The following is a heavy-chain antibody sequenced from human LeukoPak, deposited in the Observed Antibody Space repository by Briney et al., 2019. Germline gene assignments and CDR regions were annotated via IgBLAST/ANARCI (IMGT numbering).Heavy chain of an antibody. CDR3: ARCHIGQLPLVEG. CDR2: IYHSGST. CDR1: GYSISSGYY. V-gene: IGHV4-38-2*02. Sequence: PSETLSLTCTVSGYSISSGYYWGWIRQPPGKGLEWIGSIYHSGSTYYNPSLKSRVTISVDTSKNQFSLKLSSVTAADTAVYYCARCHIGQLPLVEGWGQGTLVTVSS. J-gene: IGHJ4*02. D-gene: IGHD5-18*01.